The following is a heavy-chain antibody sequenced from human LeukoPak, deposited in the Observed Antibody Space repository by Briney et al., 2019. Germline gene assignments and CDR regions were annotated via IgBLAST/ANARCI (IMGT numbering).Heavy chain of an antibody. D-gene: IGHD3-9*01. V-gene: IGHV1-69*06. CDR2: IIPIFGTA. J-gene: IGHJ4*02. CDR3: AREYFDGFARMVASGSALDF. Sequence: GASVKVSCKASGGTFSSYAISWVRQAPGQGLEWMGGIIPIFGTANYAQKFQGRVTITADKSTSTAYMELSSLRADDTAVYYCAREYFDGFARMVASGSALDFWGQGTLVTVSS. CDR1: GGTFSSYA.